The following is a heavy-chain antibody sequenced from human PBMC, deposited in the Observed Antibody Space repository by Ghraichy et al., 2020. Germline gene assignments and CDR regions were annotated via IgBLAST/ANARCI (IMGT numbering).Heavy chain of an antibody. CDR2: ISYGGTSK. J-gene: IGHJ6*02. D-gene: IGHD2-2*01. Sequence: GESLNISCAVSGITFSSFGMNWVRQAPGKGLEWILYISYGGTSKYYADSVKGRFTISRDNAKNSLYLQMNSLRVEDTAVYYCARGNHLGLCGRTSCHDYGLDVWGQGTTVTVSS. CDR1: GITFSSFG. CDR3: ARGNHLGLCGRTSCHDYGLDV. V-gene: IGHV3-48*03.